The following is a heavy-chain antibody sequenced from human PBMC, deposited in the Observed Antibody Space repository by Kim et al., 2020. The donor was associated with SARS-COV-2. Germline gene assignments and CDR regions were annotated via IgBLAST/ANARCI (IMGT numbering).Heavy chain of an antibody. CDR2: IYPDDSET. D-gene: IGHD3-3*01. CDR1: GYIFTTYW. Sequence: GESLKISCQASGYIFTTYWIGWVRQMPGKGLEWMGMIYPDDSETRYSPSFLGQVTISVDKSVSTAYLQWSSLGAPDTAIYYCARHGRGSHFDFWGGYSYYYYMDVWGKGTTVTVSS. V-gene: IGHV5-51*01. CDR3: ARHGRGSHFDFWGGYSYYYYMDV. J-gene: IGHJ6*03.